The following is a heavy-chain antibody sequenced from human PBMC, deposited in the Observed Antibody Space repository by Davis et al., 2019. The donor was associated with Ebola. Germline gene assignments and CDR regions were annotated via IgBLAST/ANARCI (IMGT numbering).Heavy chain of an antibody. V-gene: IGHV3-11*01. Sequence: PGGSLRLSCGASGFIFSDYYMSWIRQAPGKGLEWVSHIHSSSVTIYYADSVKGRFTVSRDNAKKSLFLQMNSLRAEDTAVYYCAKDILLWFGELGYFDYWGQGTLVTVSS. D-gene: IGHD3-10*01. CDR1: GFIFSDYY. CDR2: IHSSSVTI. CDR3: AKDILLWFGELGYFDY. J-gene: IGHJ4*02.